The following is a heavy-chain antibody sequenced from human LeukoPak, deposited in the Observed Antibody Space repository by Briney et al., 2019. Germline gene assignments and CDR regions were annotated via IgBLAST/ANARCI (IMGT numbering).Heavy chain of an antibody. CDR3: AREGYSSGWFRL. CDR1: EFIVSSYY. CDR2: MLTAGTT. Sequence: PGGSLRLSCAASEFIVSSYYMSWVRQAPGKGLEWVSVMLTAGTTYYADSVKGRFTISRDDSKNMVYLQMNSLRAEDTAVYFCAREGYSSGWFRLWGQGTLVTASS. D-gene: IGHD6-19*01. J-gene: IGHJ1*01. V-gene: IGHV3-53*01.